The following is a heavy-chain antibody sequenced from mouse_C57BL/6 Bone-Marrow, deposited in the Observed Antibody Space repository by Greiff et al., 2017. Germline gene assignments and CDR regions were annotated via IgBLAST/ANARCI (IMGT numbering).Heavy chain of an antibody. D-gene: IGHD2-1*01. V-gene: IGHV1-69*01. CDR2: IDPSDSYT. Sequence: QVQLQQPGAELVMPGASVKLSCKASGYTFTSYWMHWVKQRPGQGLEWIGEIDPSDSYTNYNQKFKGKSTLTVDKSSSTAYMQLSSLTSEDSAVYYCERGGYGNPFAYWGQGTLVTVSA. CDR3: ERGGYGNPFAY. CDR1: GYTFTSYW. J-gene: IGHJ3*01.